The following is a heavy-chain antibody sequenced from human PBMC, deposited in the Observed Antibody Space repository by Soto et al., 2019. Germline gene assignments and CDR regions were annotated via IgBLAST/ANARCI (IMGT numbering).Heavy chain of an antibody. CDR3: ARTSGYYSLDY. D-gene: IGHD3-22*01. CDR1: GNTFTSYA. CDR2: INAGNGNT. J-gene: IGHJ4*02. V-gene: IGHV1-3*01. Sequence: TSVKVSCKASGNTFTSYAMHWVRQAPGQRLEWMGWINAGNGNTKYSQKFRGRVTITRDTSASTAYMELNSLRSEDTAVYYCARTSGYYSLDYWGQGALVTVSS.